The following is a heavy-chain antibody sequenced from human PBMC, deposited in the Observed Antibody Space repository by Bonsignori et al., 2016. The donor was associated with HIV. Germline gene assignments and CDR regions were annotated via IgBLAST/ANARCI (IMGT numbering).Heavy chain of an antibody. D-gene: IGHD3-22*01. J-gene: IGHJ4*02. CDR3: ARESITMIVVVTFGY. Sequence: WIRQPPGKGLEWIGSIYYSGSTYYNPSLKSRVTISVDTSKNQFSLKLSSVTAADTAVYYCARESITMIVVVTFGYWGQGTLVTVSS. V-gene: IGHV4-39*07. CDR2: IYYSGST.